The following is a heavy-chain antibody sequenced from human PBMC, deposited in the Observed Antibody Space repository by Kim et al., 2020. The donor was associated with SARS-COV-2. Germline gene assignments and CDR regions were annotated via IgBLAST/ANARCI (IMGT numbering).Heavy chain of an antibody. V-gene: IGHV3-15*01. Sequence: GGSLRLSCAASGFSCSNAWMTWVRQAPGKGLEWVGRIKSKIDGGTTDYAAPVKGIFTISRDDSKNTLYLQMNSLKTEDTAVYDCSTLIGYYGSGSYYRSNDYWGQGPLVTVYS. CDR3: STLIGYYGSGSYYRSNDY. D-gene: IGHD3-10*01. CDR2: IKSKIDGGTT. J-gene: IGHJ4*02. CDR1: GFSCSNAW.